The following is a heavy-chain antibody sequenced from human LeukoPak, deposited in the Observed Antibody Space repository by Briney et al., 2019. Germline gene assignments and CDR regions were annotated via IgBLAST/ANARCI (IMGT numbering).Heavy chain of an antibody. CDR2: IIPILGIA. Sequence: GASVKVSCKASGGTFSSYAISWVRQAPGQGLEWMGRIIPILGIANYAQKFQGRVTITADKSTSTAYMELSSLRSEDTAVYYCARYKRFSEWKPPLRRYGMDVWGQGTTVTVSS. J-gene: IGHJ6*02. CDR1: GGTFSSYA. CDR3: ARYKRFSEWKPPLRRYGMDV. D-gene: IGHD3-3*01. V-gene: IGHV1-69*04.